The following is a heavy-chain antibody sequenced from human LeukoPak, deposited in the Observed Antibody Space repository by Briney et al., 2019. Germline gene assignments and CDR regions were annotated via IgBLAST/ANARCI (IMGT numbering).Heavy chain of an antibody. V-gene: IGHV4-39*07. D-gene: IGHD2-2*01. Sequence: SETLSLTCTVSGGSISSSSYYWGWIRQPPGKGLEWIGSIYYSGSTYYNPSLKSRVTISVDTSKNQFSLKLSSVTAADTAVYYCAREQLQGGECYDYWGQGTLVTVSS. CDR2: IYYSGST. J-gene: IGHJ4*02. CDR3: AREQLQGGECYDY. CDR1: GGSISSSSYY.